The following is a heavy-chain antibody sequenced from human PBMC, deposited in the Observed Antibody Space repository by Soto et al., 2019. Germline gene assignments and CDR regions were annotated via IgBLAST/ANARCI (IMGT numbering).Heavy chain of an antibody. J-gene: IGHJ4*02. Sequence: QLQLQESGPGLVKPSETLSLACIVSGGSISSGSHYWGWVRQPPGKGPEWIGSIYYSGTTYYNPSLKCRVNISVDASKNQFSLKLSSVIAADTAVYYCARHGRSASYYNHFDYWGQGTLVTVSS. CDR3: ARHGRSASYYNHFDY. CDR1: GGSISSGSHY. D-gene: IGHD3-10*01. CDR2: IYYSGTT. V-gene: IGHV4-39*01.